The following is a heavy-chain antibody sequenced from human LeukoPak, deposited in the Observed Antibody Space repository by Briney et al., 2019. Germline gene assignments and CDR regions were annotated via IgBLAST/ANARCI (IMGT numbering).Heavy chain of an antibody. J-gene: IGHJ4*02. D-gene: IGHD6-19*01. Sequence: PSETLSLTCIVSGYSISSGYYWGWIRQPPGKGLEWIGSIYHSGSTYYNPSLKSRVTISVDTSKNQLSLKLSSVTAADTAVYYCARFKSSIAVADGFDYWGQGTLVTVSS. CDR3: ARFKSSIAVADGFDY. CDR1: GYSISSGYY. CDR2: IYHSGST. V-gene: IGHV4-38-2*02.